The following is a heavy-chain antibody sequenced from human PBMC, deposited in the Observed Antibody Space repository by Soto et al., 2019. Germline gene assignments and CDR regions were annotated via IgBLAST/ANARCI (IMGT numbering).Heavy chain of an antibody. D-gene: IGHD6-13*01. Sequence: QVQLVQSGAEVKKPGSSVKVSCKASGGTFSSYAISWVRQAPGQGLEWMGGIIPIFGTANYAQKFQGRGAITAHESTSTAYMELSSLRSEDTAVYYCARDGRAAAGRSFDSWGQGTTVTVSS. V-gene: IGHV1-69*01. CDR3: ARDGRAAAGRSFDS. J-gene: IGHJ4*02. CDR2: IIPIFGTA. CDR1: GGTFSSYA.